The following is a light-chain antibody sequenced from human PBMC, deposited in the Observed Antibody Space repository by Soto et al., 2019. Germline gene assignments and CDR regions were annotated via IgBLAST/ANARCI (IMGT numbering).Light chain of an antibody. Sequence: DIQMTQFPFSLSASVGDRVTITCRASQSISSYLNWYQHKPGKAPKFLIYDASSLQSGVPSRFSGSGSGTDVTLTISSLQPEDFATYYCQQSYSAPVTFGQGTKVEIK. V-gene: IGKV1-39*01. CDR1: QSISSY. J-gene: IGKJ1*01. CDR2: DAS. CDR3: QQSYSAPVT.